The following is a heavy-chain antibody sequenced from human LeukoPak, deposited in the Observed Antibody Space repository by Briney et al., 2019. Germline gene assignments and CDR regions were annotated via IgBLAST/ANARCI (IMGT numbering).Heavy chain of an antibody. J-gene: IGHJ4*02. CDR2: IYYSGST. CDR3: ARGGEAVAGAPFDY. D-gene: IGHD6-13*01. CDR1: GGSISSSSYY. Sequence: SETLSLTCTVSGGSISSSSYYWGWIRQPPGKGLEWIGSIYYSGSTYYNPSLKSRVTISVDTSKNQFSLKLSSVTAADTAVYYCARGGEAVAGAPFDYWGQGTLVAVSS. V-gene: IGHV4-39*07.